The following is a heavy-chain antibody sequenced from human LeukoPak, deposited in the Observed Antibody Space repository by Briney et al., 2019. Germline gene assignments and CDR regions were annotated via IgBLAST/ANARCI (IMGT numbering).Heavy chain of an antibody. J-gene: IGHJ4*02. D-gene: IGHD3-9*01. CDR3: TRLGPRGNYDIGVYYIDY. V-gene: IGHV3-21*06. Sequence: GGSLRLSCAASGFTFSTYSMNWVRQAPGKGLEWVSSIISSGTYVQIADSLEGRFTISRDNAKNSVYLQMNSLRAEDTAVYYCTRLGPRGNYDIGVYYIDYWGQGTLVTVSS. CDR1: GFTFSTYS. CDR2: IISSGTYV.